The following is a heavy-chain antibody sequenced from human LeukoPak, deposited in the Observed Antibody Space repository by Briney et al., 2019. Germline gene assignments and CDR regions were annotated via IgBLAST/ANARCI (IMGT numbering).Heavy chain of an antibody. CDR3: ARVSVIDFYYYYYMDV. V-gene: IGHV3-20*04. Sequence: GGSLRLSCAASGFTFDDYGMSWVRQAPGKGLEWVSGINWNGGSTGYADSVKGRFTISRDNAKNSLYLQMNSLRAEDTALYYCARVSVIDFYYYYYMDVWGKGTTVTVSS. CDR2: INWNGGST. J-gene: IGHJ6*03. CDR1: GFTFDDYG. D-gene: IGHD4-11*01.